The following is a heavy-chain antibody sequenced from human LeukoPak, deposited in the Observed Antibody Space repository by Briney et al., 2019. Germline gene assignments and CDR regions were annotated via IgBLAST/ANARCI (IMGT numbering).Heavy chain of an antibody. D-gene: IGHD6-6*01. CDR3: AKGGELVLGYYYYMDV. V-gene: IGHV3-23*01. CDR1: GFTFSSYA. J-gene: IGHJ6*03. CDR2: ISGSGGST. Sequence: GSLRLSCAASGFTFSSYAMSWVPQAPGKGLEWVSAISGSGGSTYYADSVKGRFAISRDNSKNTLYLQMNSLRAEDTAVYYCAKGGELVLGYYYYMDVWGKGTTVTVSS.